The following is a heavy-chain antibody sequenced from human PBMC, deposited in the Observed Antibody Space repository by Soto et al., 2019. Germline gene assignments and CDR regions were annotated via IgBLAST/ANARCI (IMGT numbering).Heavy chain of an antibody. CDR2: ISGSGGST. J-gene: IGHJ6*03. Sequence: PGGSLRLSCAASGFTFSSYAMSWVRQAPGKGLEWVSAISGSGGSTYYADSVKGRFTISRDNSKNTLYLQMNSLRAEDTAVYYCAKHPRDYGPPYYYYYMDVWGKGTTVTVSS. V-gene: IGHV3-23*01. D-gene: IGHD4-17*01. CDR3: AKHPRDYGPPYYYYYMDV. CDR1: GFTFSSYA.